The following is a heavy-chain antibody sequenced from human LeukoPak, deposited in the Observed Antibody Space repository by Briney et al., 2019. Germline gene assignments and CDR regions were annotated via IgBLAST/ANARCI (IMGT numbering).Heavy chain of an antibody. CDR1: GFTFSSYA. D-gene: IGHD2-2*01. V-gene: IGHV3-23*01. J-gene: IGHJ4*02. CDR3: AKDLNLPSYRPYYFDY. CDR2: ISGSGGST. Sequence: GGSLRLSCAASGFTFSSYAMSWVRQAPGKGLEWVSAISGSGGSTYYADSVKGRFTISRDNSKNTLYLQMNSLRAEDTAVYYCAKDLNLPSYRPYYFDYWGQGTLVTVSS.